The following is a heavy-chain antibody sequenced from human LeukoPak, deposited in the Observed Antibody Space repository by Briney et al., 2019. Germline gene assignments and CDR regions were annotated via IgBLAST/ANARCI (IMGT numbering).Heavy chain of an antibody. CDR3: ARGSTLGSTYYDYVWGSYRYSPDAFDI. V-gene: IGHV1-2*02. CDR2: INPNSGGT. Sequence: ASVKVSCKASGYTFTGYYMHWVRQAPGQGLEWMGWINPNSGGTNYAQKFQGRVTMTRDTSISTAYMELSRLRSDDTAVYYCARGSTLGSTYYDYVWGSYRYSPDAFDIWGQGTMVTVSS. D-gene: IGHD3-16*02. CDR1: GYTFTGYY. J-gene: IGHJ3*02.